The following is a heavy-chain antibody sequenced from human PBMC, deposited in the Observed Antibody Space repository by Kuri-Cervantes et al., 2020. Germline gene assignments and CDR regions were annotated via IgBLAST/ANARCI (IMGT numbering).Heavy chain of an antibody. CDR2: ISVHNGTA. Sequence: ASVKVSCKASGYTFTSHGISWVRQAPGQGLEWMGRISVHNGTANYAQRFQGRVTMTTDTSTSTANMELRSLRSDDTAVYYCVKDAGGYKNLLGYWGQGTLVTVSS. CDR3: VKDAGGYKNLLGY. J-gene: IGHJ4*02. CDR1: GYTFTSHG. V-gene: IGHV1-18*01. D-gene: IGHD5-24*01.